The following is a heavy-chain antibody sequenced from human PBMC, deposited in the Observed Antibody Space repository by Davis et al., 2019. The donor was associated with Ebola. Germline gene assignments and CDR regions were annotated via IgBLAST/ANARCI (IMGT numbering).Heavy chain of an antibody. CDR3: TRRRDDIGVVPAALYGMDV. CDR1: GFTFSGSA. J-gene: IGHJ6*02. D-gene: IGHD2-2*01. V-gene: IGHV3-73*01. CDR2: IRSKANSYAT. Sequence: GESLKISCAASGFTFSGSAMHWVRQASGKGLEWVGRIRSKANSYATAYAASVKGRFTISRDDSKNTAYLQMNSLKTEDTAVYYCTRRRDDIGVVPAALYGMDVWGQGTTVTVSS.